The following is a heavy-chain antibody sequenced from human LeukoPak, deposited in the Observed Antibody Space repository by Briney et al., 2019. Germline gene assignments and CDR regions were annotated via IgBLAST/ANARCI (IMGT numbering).Heavy chain of an antibody. CDR3: ARDGVKTVTGRWGWFDP. Sequence: LETLSLTCTVSGDSITTYYWSWIRQPPGQGLEWIGHIYYSGSTNYNPSLKSRVTISVDTSKNQFSLKLTSVTAADTAVYYCARDGVKTVTGRWGWFDPWGQGTLVTVSS. CDR2: IYYSGST. CDR1: GDSITTYY. V-gene: IGHV4-59*01. J-gene: IGHJ5*02. D-gene: IGHD4-17*01.